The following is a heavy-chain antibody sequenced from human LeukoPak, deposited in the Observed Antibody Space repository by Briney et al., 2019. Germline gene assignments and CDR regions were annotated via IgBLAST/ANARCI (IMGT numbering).Heavy chain of an antibody. D-gene: IGHD3-16*01. V-gene: IGHV3-23*01. CDR1: GFTFSSHG. J-gene: IGHJ5*02. CDR2: ISPSGGIT. CDR3: AKHKSLWDWFDP. Sequence: PGGSLRLSCAASGFTFSSHGMNRVRQAPGKGLEWVSGISPSGGITYYTDSVKGRFTISRDNSKNTVSLQMNSLRGEDTAVYYCAKHKSLWDWFDPWGQGTLVTVPS.